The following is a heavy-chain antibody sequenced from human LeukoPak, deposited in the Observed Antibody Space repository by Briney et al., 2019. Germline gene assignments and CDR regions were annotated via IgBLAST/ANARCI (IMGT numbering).Heavy chain of an antibody. Sequence: HSGGPLRLSCGAWGFIFSSYEMNWLPEATGKAREGVSYNSSSCSSIYYADSVKGRFTISRDNAKNSLYLQMNSLRAEDTAVYYCARGTGWSESVDAFDIWGQGTMITVSS. CDR1: GFIFSSYE. J-gene: IGHJ3*02. CDR3: ARGTGWSESVDAFDI. V-gene: IGHV3-48*03. CDR2: NSSSCSSI. D-gene: IGHD6-19*01.